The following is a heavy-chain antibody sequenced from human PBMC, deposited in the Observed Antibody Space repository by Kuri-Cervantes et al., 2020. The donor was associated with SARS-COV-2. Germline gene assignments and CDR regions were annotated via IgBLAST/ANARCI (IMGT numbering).Heavy chain of an antibody. J-gene: IGHJ4*02. CDR3: ARVKDSSSSYFDY. CDR1: GGTFSSYA. D-gene: IGHD6-6*01. CDR2: IIPILGTA. Sequence: SVKVSCKASGGTFSSYAISWVRQAPGQGLEWMGRIIPILGTANYAQKFQGRVTITADKSTSTAYMELSSLRSEDTAVYYCARVKDSSSSYFDYWGQGTLVTVSS. V-gene: IGHV1-69*04.